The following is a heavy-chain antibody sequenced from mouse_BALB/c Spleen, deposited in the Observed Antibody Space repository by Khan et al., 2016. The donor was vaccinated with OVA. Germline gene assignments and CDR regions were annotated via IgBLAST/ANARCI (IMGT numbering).Heavy chain of an antibody. Sequence: EVALVESGGGLVKPGGSLKLSCAASGFTFSDYYMYWVRQTPEKRLEWVATISDGGTYIYYPDNVKGRFTISRDNAKNNLYLQMSSLKSEDTAMYYCTRGYYGDPFAYWGQGTLVTVSA. V-gene: IGHV5-4*02. CDR2: ISDGGTYI. J-gene: IGHJ3*01. D-gene: IGHD2-13*01. CDR1: GFTFSDYY. CDR3: TRGYYGDPFAY.